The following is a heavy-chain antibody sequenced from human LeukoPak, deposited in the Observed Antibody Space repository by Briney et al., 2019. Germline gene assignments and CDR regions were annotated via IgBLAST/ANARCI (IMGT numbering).Heavy chain of an antibody. J-gene: IGHJ6*03. D-gene: IGHD6-19*01. V-gene: IGHV1-18*01. CDR2: ISAYNGNT. CDR1: GYTFTSYG. Sequence: GASVKVSCKASGYTFTSYGISWVRQAPGQGLEWMGWISAYNGNTNYAQKLQGRVTMTTDTSTSTAYMELRSLRSDDTAVYYCARDRVAGPLRALYYYYYYMDVWGKGTTVTVSS. CDR3: ARDRVAGPLRALYYYYYYMDV.